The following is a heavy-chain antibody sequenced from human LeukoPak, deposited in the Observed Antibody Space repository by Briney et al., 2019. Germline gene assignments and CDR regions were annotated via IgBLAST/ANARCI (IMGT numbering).Heavy chain of an antibody. Sequence: PGGSLRLSCAASGFTFSSYAMHWVRQAPGKGLEWVAVISYDGSNKYYADSVKGRFTISRDNSKNTLYLQMNSLRAEDTAVYYCARDRRQWPYNDAFDIWGQGTMVTVSS. V-gene: IGHV3-30*04. CDR3: ARDRRQWPYNDAFDI. CDR1: GFTFSSYA. CDR2: ISYDGSNK. J-gene: IGHJ3*02. D-gene: IGHD6-19*01.